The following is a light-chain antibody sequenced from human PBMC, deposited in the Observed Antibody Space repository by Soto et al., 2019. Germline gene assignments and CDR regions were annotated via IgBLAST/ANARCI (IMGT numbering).Light chain of an antibody. J-gene: IGKJ1*01. CDR2: DAS. CDR3: QQCARSPLT. CDR1: QSVTNNY. Sequence: EIVLTQSPGTLSLSPGESATLSCRASQSVTNNYLAWYQQKPGQAPRLLIADASRRATGIPDRFSGSGSGKEFTLTISRLETEDFAVYYCQQCARSPLTFGQGTKVEMK. V-gene: IGKV3-20*01.